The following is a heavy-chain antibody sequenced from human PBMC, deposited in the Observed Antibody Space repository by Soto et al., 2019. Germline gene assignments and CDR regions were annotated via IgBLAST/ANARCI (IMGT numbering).Heavy chain of an antibody. CDR1: GFTFSNNG. Sequence: QVHLVESGGGVVQPGRSLRLSCAASGFTFSNNGMHWVRQAPGKGLEWMGVISYEGREKYYAGSVKGRFTISRDNSNNTLYLQMDTLRAEVTAIYYCVKAKGAAAGFDYWGQGILVTVSS. V-gene: IGHV3-30*18. CDR2: ISYEGREK. D-gene: IGHD6-13*01. CDR3: VKAKGAAAGFDY. J-gene: IGHJ4*02.